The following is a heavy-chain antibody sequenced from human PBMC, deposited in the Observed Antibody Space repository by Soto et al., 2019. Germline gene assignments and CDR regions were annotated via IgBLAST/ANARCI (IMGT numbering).Heavy chain of an antibody. D-gene: IGHD1-26*01. CDR1: GFTFSSYG. J-gene: IGHJ3*01. Sequence: QVQLVESGGGVVQPGRSLRLSCAASGFTFSSYGMHWVRQAPGKGLEWVAVISYDGSNKYYADSVKGRLTLSRDNSENTLSLQMSSLSSEDTAVYYCAKEGSGSRYAFDVWGQGTMVTVSS. CDR3: AKEGSGSRYAFDV. V-gene: IGHV3-30*18. CDR2: ISYDGSNK.